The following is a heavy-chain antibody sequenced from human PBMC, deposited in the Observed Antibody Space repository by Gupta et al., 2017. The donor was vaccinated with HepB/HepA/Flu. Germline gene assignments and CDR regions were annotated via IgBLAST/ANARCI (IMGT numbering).Heavy chain of an antibody. J-gene: IGHJ4*02. CDR3: ARENPAAAGFDY. D-gene: IGHD6-13*01. CDR1: GFTVSSNY. V-gene: IGHV3-66*01. Sequence: EVQLVESGGGLVQPGGSLSLSCAASGFTVSSNYMSWVRQAPGKGLEWVSVIYSGGSTYYADSVKGRFTISRDNSKNTLYLQMNSLRAEDTAVYYCARENPAAAGFDYWGQGTLVTVSS. CDR2: IYSGGST.